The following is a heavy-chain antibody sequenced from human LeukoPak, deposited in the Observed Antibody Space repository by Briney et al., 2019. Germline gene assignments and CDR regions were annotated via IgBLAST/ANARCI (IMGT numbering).Heavy chain of an antibody. V-gene: IGHV4-34*01. J-gene: IGHJ4*02. D-gene: IGHD3-22*01. CDR2: INHSGST. CDR1: GGSFSGYY. Sequence: PSETLSLTCAVYGGSFSGYYWSWIRQPPGKGLEWIGEINHSGSTNYNPSLKSRVTISVDTSKNQFSLKLSSVTAADTAVYYCARVKYSSGYYSGYFDYWGQGTLVTVSS. CDR3: ARVKYSSGYYSGYFDY.